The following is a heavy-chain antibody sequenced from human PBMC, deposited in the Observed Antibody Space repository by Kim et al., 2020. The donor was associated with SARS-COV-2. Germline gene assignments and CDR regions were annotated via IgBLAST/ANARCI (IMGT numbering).Heavy chain of an antibody. D-gene: IGHD6-19*01. CDR2: LHYSSST. Sequence: SETLSLTCTVSGGSISSSTYYWGWFRQPPGKGLEWIGSLHYSSSTYYNPSLKSRVTISVDTSKNQFSLKLSSLTAADTAVYYCARSTVAGTAYWGQGTLV. CDR3: ARSTVAGTAY. J-gene: IGHJ4*02. V-gene: IGHV4-39*01. CDR1: GGSISSSTYY.